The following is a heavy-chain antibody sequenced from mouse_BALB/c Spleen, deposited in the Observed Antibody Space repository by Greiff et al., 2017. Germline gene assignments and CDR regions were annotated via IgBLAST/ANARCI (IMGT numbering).Heavy chain of an antibody. J-gene: IGHJ3*01. CDR2: IYPGDGDT. D-gene: IGHD1-1*01. CDR3: ARLLSFAY. V-gene: IGHV1-80*01. CDR1: GYAFSSYW. Sequence: VQLQQSGAELVRPGSSVKISCKASGYAFSSYWMNWVKQRPGQGLEWIGQIYPGDGDTNYNGKFKGKATLTADKSSSTAYMQLSSLTSEDSAVYFCARLLSFAYWGQGTLVTVSA.